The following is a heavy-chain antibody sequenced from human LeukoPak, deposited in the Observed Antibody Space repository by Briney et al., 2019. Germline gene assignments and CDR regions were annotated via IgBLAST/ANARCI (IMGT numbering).Heavy chain of an antibody. V-gene: IGHV4-39*01. Sequence: PSETLSLTCTVSGGSISSSSYYWGWIRQPPGKGLEWIGSIYYSGSTYYSPSLKSRVTISVDTSKNQFSLKLSSVTAADTAVYYCARGYGSGSYYTKNTRGTKYYFDYWGQGTLVTVSS. CDR3: ARGYGSGSYYTKNTRGTKYYFDY. D-gene: IGHD3-10*01. J-gene: IGHJ4*02. CDR1: GGSISSSSYY. CDR2: IYYSGST.